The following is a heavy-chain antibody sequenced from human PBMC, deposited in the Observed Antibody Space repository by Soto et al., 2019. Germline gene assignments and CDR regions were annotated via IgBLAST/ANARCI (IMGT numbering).Heavy chain of an antibody. CDR1: GFIFRSYW. CDR2: IKQDGSEK. V-gene: IGHV3-7*01. CDR3: ASFGWVPAIFSYMDV. J-gene: IGHJ6*03. Sequence: GGSLRLSCAASGFIFRSYWMSWVRQAPGKGLEWVANIKQDGSEKYYVDSVKGRFTISRDNAKNSLYLQMNSLRAEDTAVYYCASFGWVPAIFSYMDVWGKGTTVTVSS. D-gene: IGHD2-2*01.